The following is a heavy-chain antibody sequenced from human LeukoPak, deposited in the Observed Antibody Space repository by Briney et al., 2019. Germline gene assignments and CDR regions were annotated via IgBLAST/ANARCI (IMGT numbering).Heavy chain of an antibody. D-gene: IGHD1-7*01. V-gene: IGHV4-38-2*02. J-gene: IGHJ4*02. CDR3: ARLYGNFQNYYDY. Sequence: PSETLSLTCTVSGYSISSGYYWGWIRQPPGKGLEWIGSIYHSESTFYNPSLRGRVTISVDTSKNHFSVKLTSVTTADTAVYYCARLYGNFQNYYDYWGQGTLVTVSS. CDR1: GYSISSGYY. CDR2: IYHSEST.